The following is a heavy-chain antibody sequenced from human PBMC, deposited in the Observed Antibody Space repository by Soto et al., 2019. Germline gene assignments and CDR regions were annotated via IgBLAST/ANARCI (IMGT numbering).Heavy chain of an antibody. Sequence: GESLKISCKGSGYTFTNYWIAWVRQMPGKGLEWMGIMFPGNSETRYSPSFQGQVTMSADKSISTAYLQWSSLKASDTAMYYCARKYYYGAWTLDYWGQGTLVTGSS. J-gene: IGHJ4*02. CDR3: ARKYYYGAWTLDY. CDR1: GYTFTNYW. V-gene: IGHV5-51*01. CDR2: MFPGNSET. D-gene: IGHD3-10*01.